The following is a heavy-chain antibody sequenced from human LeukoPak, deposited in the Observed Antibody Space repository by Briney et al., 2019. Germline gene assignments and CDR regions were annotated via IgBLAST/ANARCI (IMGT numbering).Heavy chain of an antibody. CDR2: INPNSGGT. J-gene: IGHJ4*02. V-gene: IGHV1-2*02. CDR1: GYTFTSYG. D-gene: IGHD4-17*01. Sequence: ASVKVSCKASGYTFTSYGISWVRQAPGQGLEWMGWINPNSGGTNYAQKFQGRVTMTRDTSISTAYMELSRLRSDDTAVYYCARAPTMTTSWDFDYWGQGTLITVSS. CDR3: ARAPTMTTSWDFDY.